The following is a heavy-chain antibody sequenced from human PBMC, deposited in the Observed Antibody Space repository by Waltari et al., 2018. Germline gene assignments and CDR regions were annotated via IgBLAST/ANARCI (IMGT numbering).Heavy chain of an antibody. CDR3: ARGRVDFWSGYSYYFDY. J-gene: IGHJ4*02. D-gene: IGHD3-3*01. V-gene: IGHV4-34*01. CDR2: INHSGNT. Sequence: VRPAPGKGLGWIGEINHSGNTNYNPSLKSRVTISVDTSKNQFSLKLSSVTAADTAVYYCARGRVDFWSGYSYYFDYWGQGTLVTVSS.